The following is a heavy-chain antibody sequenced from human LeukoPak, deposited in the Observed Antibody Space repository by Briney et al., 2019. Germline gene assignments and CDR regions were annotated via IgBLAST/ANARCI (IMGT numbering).Heavy chain of an antibody. CDR2: INWNGGST. V-gene: IGHV3-20*04. D-gene: IGHD2-21*02. J-gene: IGHJ4*02. Sequence: GGSLRLSCAPSGFTLDDYGMSWVRQAPGKGREWVSGINWNGGSTGYADSVKGRFTISRDNAKDSLYLQMNSLRAEDTAVYYCALIVVVTTPAVDYWGQGTLVTVSS. CDR1: GFTLDDYG. CDR3: ALIVVVTTPAVDY.